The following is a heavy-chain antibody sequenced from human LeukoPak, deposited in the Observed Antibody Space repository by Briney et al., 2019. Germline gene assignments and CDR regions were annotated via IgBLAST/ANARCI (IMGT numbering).Heavy chain of an antibody. CDR3: ASIGYSGDDCDC. D-gene: IGHD5-12*01. Sequence: GGSLRLSCAASGFTFSTYAMSWVRQAPGKGLEWVSTISGSGGSTYYADSVKGRFTISRDNSKNTLYLQMNSLRTEDTAVYYCASIGYSGDDCDCWGQGALVTVSS. CDR1: GFTFSTYA. CDR2: ISGSGGST. V-gene: IGHV3-23*01. J-gene: IGHJ4*02.